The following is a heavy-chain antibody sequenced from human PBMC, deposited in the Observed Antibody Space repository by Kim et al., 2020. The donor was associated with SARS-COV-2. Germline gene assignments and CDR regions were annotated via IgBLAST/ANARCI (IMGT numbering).Heavy chain of an antibody. CDR2: IYPGESDT. D-gene: IGHD1-26*01. Sequence: GESLKISCKGSGYSFTSYWIGWVRQMPGKGLEWMGIIYPGESDTRYSPSFQGQVTISADKSISTAYLQWSSLKASDTAMYYCARHMSLLSYYYYGMDVWGQGTTVTVSS. V-gene: IGHV5-51*01. CDR3: ARHMSLLSYYYYGMDV. CDR1: GYSFTSYW. J-gene: IGHJ6*02.